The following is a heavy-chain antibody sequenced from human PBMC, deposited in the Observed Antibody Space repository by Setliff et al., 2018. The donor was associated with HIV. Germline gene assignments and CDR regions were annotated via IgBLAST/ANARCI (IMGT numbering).Heavy chain of an antibody. CDR1: GFTFSTYG. CDR3: ARDGYYNSWSGYGYYYYYMDV. Sequence: TGGSLRLSCAASGFTFSTYGMSWVRQTPGKGLEWVSGITASGPNTYYTDFVKGRFTISRDTSTSTVYMELSSLRSEDTAVYYCARDGYYNSWSGYGYYYYYMDVWGKGTTVTVSS. J-gene: IGHJ6*03. D-gene: IGHD3-3*01. CDR2: ITASGPNT. V-gene: IGHV3-23*01.